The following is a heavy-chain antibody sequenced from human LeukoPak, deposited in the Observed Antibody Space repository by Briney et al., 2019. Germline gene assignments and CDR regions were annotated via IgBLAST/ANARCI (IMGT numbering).Heavy chain of an antibody. CDR2: INHSGST. V-gene: IGHV4-34*01. CDR3: ARHPVASCITSPRQCRTNYWYFDL. Sequence: SETLSLTCAVYGGSFSGYYWSWIRQPPGKGLEWIGEINHSGSTNYNPSLKSRVTISVDTSKNQFSLKLSSVTAADTAVYYCARHPVASCITSPRQCRTNYWYFDLWGRGTLVTVSS. J-gene: IGHJ2*01. CDR1: GGSFSGYY. D-gene: IGHD3-3*01.